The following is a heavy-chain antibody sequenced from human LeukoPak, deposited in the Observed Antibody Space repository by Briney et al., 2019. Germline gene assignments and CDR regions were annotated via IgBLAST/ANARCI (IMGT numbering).Heavy chain of an antibody. V-gene: IGHV3-23*01. Sequence: GGSLRLSCAASGFTFSIYGMSWVRQAPGKGLEWVSAISGSGGSTYYADSVKGRFTISRDNSKNTLYLQMNSLRAEDTAVYYCAKFGNCTGGSCSHPFDYWGQGTLVTVSS. CDR1: GFTFSIYG. D-gene: IGHD2-15*01. CDR3: AKFGNCTGGSCSHPFDY. CDR2: ISGSGGST. J-gene: IGHJ4*02.